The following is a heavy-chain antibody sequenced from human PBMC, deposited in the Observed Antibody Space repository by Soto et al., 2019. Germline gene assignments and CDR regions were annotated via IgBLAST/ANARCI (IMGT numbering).Heavy chain of an antibody. CDR1: GGSIGRYY. CDR2: VSYSGAT. CDR3: ARDGQYDSGGYYSPFEH. J-gene: IGHJ4*02. Sequence: SETLSLTCSVSGGSIGRYYWSWVRQAPGKGLEWIAYVSYSGATRYNPSLESRVTISVDTSKNQFSLRLNSVTAADTAVYYCARDGQYDSGGYYSPFEHWGQGTLVTVSS. D-gene: IGHD3-22*01. V-gene: IGHV4-59*01.